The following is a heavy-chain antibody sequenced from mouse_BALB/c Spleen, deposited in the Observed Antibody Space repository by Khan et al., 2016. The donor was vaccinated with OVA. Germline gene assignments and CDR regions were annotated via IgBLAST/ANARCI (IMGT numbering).Heavy chain of an antibody. CDR3: ARSYDGAWFAY. V-gene: IGHV1-77*01. J-gene: IGHJ3*01. CDR2: IYPGSGRT. D-gene: IGHD1-1*01. Sequence: QVQLKQSGPELMKPGASVKMSCKASGYIFIDYVIRWVKQRTGQGLEWIGEIYPGSGRTYYNERFKGKATLTADKSSNTAYMQLSSLTSEASAVYCCARSYDGAWFAYWCQGTPVTVAA. CDR1: GYIFIDYV.